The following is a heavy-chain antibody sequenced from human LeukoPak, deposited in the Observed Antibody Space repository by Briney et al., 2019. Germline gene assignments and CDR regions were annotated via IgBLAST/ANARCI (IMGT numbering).Heavy chain of an antibody. CDR1: GYTFTGYY. CDR2: ISAYNGNT. CDR3: ARAGYDYVWGSYRITSKEFDY. J-gene: IGHJ4*02. Sequence: GASVKVSCKASGYTFTGYYMHWVRQAPGQGLEWMGWISAYNGNTNYAQKLQGRVTMTTDTSTSTAYMELRSLRSDDTAVYYCARAGYDYVWGSYRITSKEFDYWGQGTLVTVSS. V-gene: IGHV1-18*04. D-gene: IGHD3-16*02.